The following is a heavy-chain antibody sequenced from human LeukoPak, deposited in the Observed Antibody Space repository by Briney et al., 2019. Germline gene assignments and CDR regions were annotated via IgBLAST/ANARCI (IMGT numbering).Heavy chain of an antibody. CDR1: GYTFTGYY. V-gene: IGHV1-2*02. CDR3: ARDGSGYSGYDPTYDAFDI. CDR2: INPNSGGT. J-gene: IGHJ3*02. D-gene: IGHD5-12*01. Sequence: ASVKVSCKASGYTFTGYYIHWARQAPGQGPEWMGWINPNSGGTNYAQKFQGRVTMTRDTSISTAYMELSRLRSDDTAVYYCARDGSGYSGYDPTYDAFDIWGQGTMVTVSS.